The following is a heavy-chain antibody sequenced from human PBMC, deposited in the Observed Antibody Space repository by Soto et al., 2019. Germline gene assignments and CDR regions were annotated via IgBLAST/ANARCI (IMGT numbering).Heavy chain of an antibody. V-gene: IGHV3-48*03. CDR3: ARERYDSGRPLDY. D-gene: IGHD3-10*01. J-gene: IGHJ4*02. Sequence: EVQLVESGGGLVQPGGSLRLSCAASGFTFSSYEMNWVRQAPGKGLEWVSYISTSPGVIYYADSVKGRFTISRDNAKNSLHLQMNSLRAEDTAVYYCARERYDSGRPLDYWGQGTLVTVSS. CDR1: GFTFSSYE. CDR2: ISTSPGVI.